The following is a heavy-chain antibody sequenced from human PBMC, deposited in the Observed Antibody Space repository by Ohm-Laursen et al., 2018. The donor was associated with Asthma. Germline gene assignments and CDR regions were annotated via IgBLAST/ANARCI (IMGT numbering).Heavy chain of an antibody. J-gene: IGHJ4*02. D-gene: IGHD2-2*01. CDR3: ARDDGTSS. CDR1: GGSISSSSYY. CDR2: IYYSGST. V-gene: IGHV4-39*07. Sequence: TLSLTCTVSGGSISSSSYYWGWIRQPPGKGLEWIGSIYYSGSTYYNPSLKSRVTISVDTSKNQFSLKLSSVTAADTAVYYCARDDGTSSWGQGTLVTVSS.